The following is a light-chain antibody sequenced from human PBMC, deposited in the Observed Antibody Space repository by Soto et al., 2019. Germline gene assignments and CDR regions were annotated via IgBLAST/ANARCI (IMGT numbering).Light chain of an antibody. CDR2: HDR. V-gene: IGLV3-21*02. CDR1: NIGGRS. CDR3: QVWDYSTDDVV. J-gene: IGLJ2*01. Sequence: SYELTQPPSVSVAPGQTASITCGGDNIGGRSVHWYQQKPGQAPVVVVDHDRDRPSGIPERFSGSNSGNMATLTISRVEAGDEAVYHCQVWDYSTDDVVFGGGTKLTVL.